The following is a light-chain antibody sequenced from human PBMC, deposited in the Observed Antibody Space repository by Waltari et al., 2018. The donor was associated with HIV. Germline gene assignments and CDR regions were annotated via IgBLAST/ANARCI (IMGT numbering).Light chain of an antibody. V-gene: IGKV1-39*01. Sequence: DIQMTQSPSSLSASLGDRVFITCRASETISTYLNWYQQRPGRAPNLLIYAASTLQSGVPSRFSGSGSGTDFTLTINSLQPEDFAIYFCQQAYKGLTFGPGTKVDV. CDR2: AAS. CDR3: QQAYKGLT. J-gene: IGKJ3*01. CDR1: ETISTY.